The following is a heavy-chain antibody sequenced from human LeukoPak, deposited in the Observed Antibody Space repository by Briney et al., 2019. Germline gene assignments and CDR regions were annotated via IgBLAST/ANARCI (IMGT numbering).Heavy chain of an antibody. CDR2: IDYSGST. V-gene: IGHV4-59*08. Sequence: PSETLSLTCTVSGGSISSYYWSWIRQPPGKGLEWIGYIDYSGSTNYNPSLKRRVTMSVDTSKNQLSLKLSSVTAADTAVYYCARGAMSIAAPFDYWGQGTLVTVSS. J-gene: IGHJ4*02. CDR1: GGSISSYY. D-gene: IGHD6-6*01. CDR3: ARGAMSIAAPFDY.